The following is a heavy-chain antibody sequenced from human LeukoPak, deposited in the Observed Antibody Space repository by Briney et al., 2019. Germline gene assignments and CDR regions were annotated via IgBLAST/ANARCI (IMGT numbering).Heavy chain of an antibody. Sequence: ASVKVSCKASGYTFTSYYMHWVRQAPGQGLEWMGIINPSGGSTSYAQKFQGRVTMTRDTSTSTVYIELSSLRSEDTAVYYCASSGSDFWSGYPMGYYYGMDVWGQGTTVTVSS. V-gene: IGHV1-46*01. CDR2: INPSGGST. D-gene: IGHD3-3*01. CDR1: GYTFTSYY. J-gene: IGHJ6*02. CDR3: ASSGSDFWSGYPMGYYYGMDV.